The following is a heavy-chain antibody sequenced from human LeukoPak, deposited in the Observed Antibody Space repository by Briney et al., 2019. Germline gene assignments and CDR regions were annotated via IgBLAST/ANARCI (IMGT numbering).Heavy chain of an antibody. J-gene: IGHJ6*02. Sequence: GASVKVSCKASGGTFSSYAISWVRQAPGQGLEWMGGIIPIFGTANYAQKFQGRVTITADESTSKAYMQLSSLRSKDQAVYHCARVPSYGQSDYYYYYGMDVWGQGTTVTVSS. CDR1: GGTFSSYA. CDR2: IIPIFGTA. V-gene: IGHV1-69*13. CDR3: ARVPSYGQSDYYYYYGMDV. D-gene: IGHD5-18*01.